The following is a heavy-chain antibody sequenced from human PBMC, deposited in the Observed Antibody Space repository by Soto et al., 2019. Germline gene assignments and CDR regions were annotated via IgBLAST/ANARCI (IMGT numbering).Heavy chain of an antibody. D-gene: IGHD5-12*01. J-gene: IGHJ4*02. V-gene: IGHV3-23*01. CDR1: GFTFSSYA. CDR2: ISGSGGST. CDR3: ASGPAYGYSGIL. Sequence: PGGSLRLSCAASGFTFSSYAMSWVRQAPGKGLEWVSAISGSGGSTYYADSVKGRFTISRDNSKNTLYLHMNSLRAEDTAMYYCASGPAYGYSGILWGQGILVTVSS.